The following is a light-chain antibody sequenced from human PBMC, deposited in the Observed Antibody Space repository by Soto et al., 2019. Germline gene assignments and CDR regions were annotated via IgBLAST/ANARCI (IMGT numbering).Light chain of an antibody. CDR2: DND. CDR1: SSNIGNNY. CDR3: GTWDSSLSAVV. Sequence: QSVLTQPPSVSAAPGQTITLSCSGSSSNIGNNYVSWYQHLPGTAPKLLIYDNDKRPSGIPARFSGSKSGTSATLGITGRQTGDEADYYCGTWDSSLSAVVFGGGTKLTVL. J-gene: IGLJ2*01. V-gene: IGLV1-51*01.